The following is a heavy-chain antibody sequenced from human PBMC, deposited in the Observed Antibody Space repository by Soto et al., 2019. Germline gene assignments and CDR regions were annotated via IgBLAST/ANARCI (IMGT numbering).Heavy chain of an antibody. V-gene: IGHV3-66*01. CDR1: GFTVSSNY. J-gene: IGHJ1*01. D-gene: IGHD1-26*01. CDR3: ARDLVGATPKYFHH. Sequence: GGSLRLSCVASGFTVSSNYMSWVRQAPGKGLEWVSVIYSGGGTYYADSVKGRFTISRDNSKNTLYLQMNSLRAEDTAVYYCARDLVGATPKYFHHWGQGTLVTVSS. CDR2: IYSGGGT.